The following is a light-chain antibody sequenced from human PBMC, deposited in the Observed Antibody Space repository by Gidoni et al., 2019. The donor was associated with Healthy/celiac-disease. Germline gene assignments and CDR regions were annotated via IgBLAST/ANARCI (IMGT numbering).Light chain of an antibody. CDR2: EVS. Sequence: QSALTQPASVPGSPGQSITISCTGTSSDVGSYNLVSWYQQHPGKAPKLMIYEVSKRPSGVSNRFSGSKSGNTASLTISGLQAEDEADYYCCSYAGSYVVFGGGTKLTVL. CDR1: SSDVGSYNL. CDR3: CSYAGSYVV. J-gene: IGLJ2*01. V-gene: IGLV2-23*02.